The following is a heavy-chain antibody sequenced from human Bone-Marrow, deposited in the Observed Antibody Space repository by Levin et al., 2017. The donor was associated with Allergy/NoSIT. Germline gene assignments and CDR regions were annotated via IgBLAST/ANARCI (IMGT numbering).Heavy chain of an antibody. D-gene: IGHD3-10*01. Sequence: GESLKISCVASGFIFRPYSMNWVRQAPGRGLEWIAHISGDGYATYYADSVKGRLTLSRDNAQNSLYLQMNGLRDDDTAVYYCVRENLWAFDVWGQGTAVTVSS. CDR1: GFIFRPYS. V-gene: IGHV3-48*02. CDR2: ISGDGYAT. J-gene: IGHJ3*01. CDR3: VRENLWAFDV.